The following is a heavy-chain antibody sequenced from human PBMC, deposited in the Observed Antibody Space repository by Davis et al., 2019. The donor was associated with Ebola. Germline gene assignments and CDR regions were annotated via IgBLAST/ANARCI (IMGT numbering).Heavy chain of an antibody. Sequence: GESLKISCAASGFTFSSYWMSWVRQAPGKGLEWVANIKQDGSEKYYVDSVKGRITISRDNAKNSLYLQMNSLRAEDTAVYYCARDLGRFGELLTSNYYYYYGMDVWGKGTTVTVSS. D-gene: IGHD3-10*01. CDR1: GFTFSSYW. CDR3: ARDLGRFGELLTSNYYYYYGMDV. CDR2: IKQDGSEK. J-gene: IGHJ6*04. V-gene: IGHV3-7*01.